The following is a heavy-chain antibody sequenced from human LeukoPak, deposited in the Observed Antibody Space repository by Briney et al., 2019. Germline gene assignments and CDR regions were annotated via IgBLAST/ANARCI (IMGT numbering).Heavy chain of an antibody. D-gene: IGHD6-13*01. J-gene: IGHJ4*02. CDR1: GGSISSSIYY. Sequence: SETLSLTCTVSGGSISSSIYYWGWIRQPPGKGLEWTGSIYYSGSTYYNPSLKSRVTISVDTSRNQFSLKLSSVTAADTAVYYCARRRRVERFDYWGQGTLVTVSS. CDR3: ARRRRVERFDY. V-gene: IGHV4-39*07. CDR2: IYYSGST.